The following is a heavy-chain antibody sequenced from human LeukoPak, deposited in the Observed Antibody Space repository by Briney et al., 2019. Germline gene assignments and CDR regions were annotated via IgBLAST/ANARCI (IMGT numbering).Heavy chain of an antibody. Sequence: ASVKVSCKASVYTFISYDINGVRQAAGQGLEWMGWMNPNSGNTGYAQKFQGRVTMTRNTSISTAYMELSGLRSDDTAVYYCARGGERANFYGLGSSPNLFDPWGQGTLVTVSS. V-gene: IGHV1-8*02. D-gene: IGHD3-10*01. CDR2: MNPNSGNT. CDR1: VYTFISYD. CDR3: ARGGERANFYGLGSSPNLFDP. J-gene: IGHJ5*02.